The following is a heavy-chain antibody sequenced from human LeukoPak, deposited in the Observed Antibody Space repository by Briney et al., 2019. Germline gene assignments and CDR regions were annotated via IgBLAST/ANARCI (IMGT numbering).Heavy chain of an antibody. V-gene: IGHV3-48*03. CDR2: ISSSGSTI. Sequence: GGSLRLSCAASGFTFSSYEMNWVRQAPGKGLEWVSYISSSGSTIYYADSVKGRFTISRDDAKNSLYLQMNDLETEDTAVYYCTTDRGGPKYWGQGTLVTVSS. J-gene: IGHJ4*02. D-gene: IGHD4-23*01. CDR3: TTDRGGPKY. CDR1: GFTFSSYE.